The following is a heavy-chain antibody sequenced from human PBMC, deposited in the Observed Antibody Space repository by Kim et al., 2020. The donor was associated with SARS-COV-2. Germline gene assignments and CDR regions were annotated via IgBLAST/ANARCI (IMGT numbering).Heavy chain of an antibody. J-gene: IGHJ4*02. CDR1: GYTFTSYY. CDR2: INLSVGSN. D-gene: IGHD4-17*01. V-gene: IGHV1-46*01. Sequence: ASVKVSCKASGYTFTSYYMHWVRQAPGQGLEWMGIINLSVGSNSYAQKFEGRVTMTRDTSTSTVYMERRSRRSEETAVYYCASDSADYGGNSGAPGFDYWGQGTLVTVSS. CDR3: ASDSADYGGNSGAPGFDY.